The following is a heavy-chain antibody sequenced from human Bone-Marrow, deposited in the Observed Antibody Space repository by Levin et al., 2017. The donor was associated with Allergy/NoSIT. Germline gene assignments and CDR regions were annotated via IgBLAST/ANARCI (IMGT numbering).Heavy chain of an antibody. J-gene: IGHJ5*02. CDR3: AREGWQQMDSWFDP. CDR1: GGSIRSGSYY. Sequence: SETLSLTCTVSGGSIRSGSYYWSWIRQPAGKGLEWIGRIYIRGSTNYNPSLKSRVTISVDTSKNQFSLKLNSLTAADTAMYYCAREGWQQMDSWFDPRGQGILVTVSS. CDR2: IYIRGST. D-gene: IGHD6-13*01. V-gene: IGHV4-61*02.